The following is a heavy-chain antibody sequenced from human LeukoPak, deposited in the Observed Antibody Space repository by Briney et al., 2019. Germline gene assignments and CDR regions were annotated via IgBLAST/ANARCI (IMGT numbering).Heavy chain of an antibody. D-gene: IGHD1-26*01. Sequence: PGGSLRLSCAASGFTFSNYWMSWVRQAPGKGLEWVANIKEDGSEKFYVDSVKGRFTISRDNAENSLYLQINSLRAEDTAVYYCARDRELLDLLVHDAFDIWGQGTMVTVSS. V-gene: IGHV3-7*01. CDR1: GFTFSNYW. CDR3: ARDRELLDLLVHDAFDI. J-gene: IGHJ3*02. CDR2: IKEDGSEK.